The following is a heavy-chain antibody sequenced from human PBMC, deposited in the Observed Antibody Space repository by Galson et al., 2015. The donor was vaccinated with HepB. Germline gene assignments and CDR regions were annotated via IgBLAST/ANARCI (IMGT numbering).Heavy chain of an antibody. D-gene: IGHD2-2*01. J-gene: IGHJ6*02. CDR3: ALARDPNPTYYSSVNYGMDV. CDR2: IIPFFGTP. V-gene: IGHV1-69*13. Sequence: SVKVSCKASGGTFSKYAITWVRQAPGQGLEWMGGIIPFFGTPIYAQRFQGRVTITADESTTTAHMELSSLRSDDTAVFYWALARDPNPTYYSSVNYGMDVWGQGTTVTVSS. CDR1: GGTFSKYA.